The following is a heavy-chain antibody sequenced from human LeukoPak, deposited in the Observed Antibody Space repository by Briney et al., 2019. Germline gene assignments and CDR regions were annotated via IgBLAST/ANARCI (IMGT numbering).Heavy chain of an antibody. CDR1: GFTFTNHE. D-gene: IGHD3-22*01. CDR3: ARNRDFYDSSGSVPLDY. J-gene: IGHJ4*02. V-gene: IGHV3-48*03. CDR2: ISKSGSNI. Sequence: PGGSLRLSCSASGFTFTNHEMNWVRQAPGMGLEWISYISKSGSNIYYADSVKGRFTISRDNAKTSLFLQMSSLRADDTAVYYCARNRDFYDSSGSVPLDYWGQGILVTVSS.